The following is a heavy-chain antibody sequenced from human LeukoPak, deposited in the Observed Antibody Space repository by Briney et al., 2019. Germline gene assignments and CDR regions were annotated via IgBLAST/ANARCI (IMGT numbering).Heavy chain of an antibody. V-gene: IGHV3-21*01. J-gene: IGHJ4*02. Sequence: GRSLRLSCAASGFTFSSYSMNWVRQAPGKGLEWVSSISSSSSYIYYADSVKGRFTISRDNAKNSLYLQMNSLRAEDTAVYYCARGGPGCSSTSCYAIRVFDYWGQGTLVTVSS. CDR1: GFTFSSYS. CDR3: ARGGPGCSSTSCYAIRVFDY. D-gene: IGHD2-2*01. CDR2: ISSSSSYI.